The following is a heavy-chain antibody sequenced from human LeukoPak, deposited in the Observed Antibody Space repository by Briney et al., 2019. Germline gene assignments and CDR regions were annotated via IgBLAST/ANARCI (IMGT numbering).Heavy chain of an antibody. Sequence: GGSLRLSCAASGFTFDDYAMHWVRQAPGKGLEWVPGISWNSGSIGYADSVKGRFTISRDNAKNSLYLQMNSLRAEDMALYYCAKDIGSSPPSGAFDTWGQGTMVTVSS. D-gene: IGHD6-13*01. CDR2: ISWNSGSI. CDR3: AKDIGSSPPSGAFDT. J-gene: IGHJ3*02. CDR1: GFTFDDYA. V-gene: IGHV3-9*03.